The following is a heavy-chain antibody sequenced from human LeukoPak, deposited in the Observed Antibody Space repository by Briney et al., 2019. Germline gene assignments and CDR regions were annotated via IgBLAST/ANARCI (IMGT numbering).Heavy chain of an antibody. CDR2: IYPVDSDT. CDR1: GYSFTSYC. CDR3: ARLAAGYYLGFYYYYMDV. V-gene: IGHV5-51*01. J-gene: IGHJ6*03. Sequence: GESLKISCKCSGYSFTSYCIGWVRQMPGKGLELMGIIYPVDSDTRYSPSFQGQVTISADKSISTAYPQWSSLKASDTAMYYCARLAAGYYLGFYYYYMDVWGKGTTVTVSS. D-gene: IGHD3-9*01.